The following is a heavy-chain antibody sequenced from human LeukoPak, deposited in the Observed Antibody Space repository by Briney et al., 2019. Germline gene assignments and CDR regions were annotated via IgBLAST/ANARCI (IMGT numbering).Heavy chain of an antibody. Sequence: GGSLTLSCAASGFTFSSYAMTWVRQAPGKGLEWVSGISATGGNTYYADSVKGRFTISRDNSKNTLYLQMNSLRAEDTAVYYCAKDLGHCGGDCYSGSDYWGQGTLVTVSS. V-gene: IGHV3-23*01. CDR1: GFTFSSYA. D-gene: IGHD2-21*02. CDR3: AKDLGHCGGDCYSGSDY. CDR2: ISATGGNT. J-gene: IGHJ4*02.